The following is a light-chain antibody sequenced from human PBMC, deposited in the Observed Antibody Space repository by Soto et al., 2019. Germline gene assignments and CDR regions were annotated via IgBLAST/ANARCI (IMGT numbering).Light chain of an antibody. CDR3: QQYNVWPLT. CDR1: QGVSAN. CDR2: VAS. Sequence: EIVMTQSPATLSVSPGERPTPSCRASQGVSANLAWYQQKPGQTPKLLIYVASTRATGIPARFSGSGSGTEFTLTISSLQSEDFAVYYCQQYNVWPLTFGGGTKVEFK. V-gene: IGKV3-15*01. J-gene: IGKJ4*01.